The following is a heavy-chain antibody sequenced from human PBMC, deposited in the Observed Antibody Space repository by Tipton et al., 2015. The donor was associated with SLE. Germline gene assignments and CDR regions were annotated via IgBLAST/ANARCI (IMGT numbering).Heavy chain of an antibody. Sequence: SLRLSCAASGFTFSSYSMNWVRQAPGKGLEWVSSISSSSSYIYYADSVKGRFTISRDNAKNSLYLQMNSLRAEDTAVYYCAKGGCSSTSCYSAYWGQGTLVTVSS. J-gene: IGHJ4*02. CDR2: ISSSSSYI. D-gene: IGHD2-2*01. V-gene: IGHV3-21*01. CDR1: GFTFSSYS. CDR3: AKGGCSSTSCYSAY.